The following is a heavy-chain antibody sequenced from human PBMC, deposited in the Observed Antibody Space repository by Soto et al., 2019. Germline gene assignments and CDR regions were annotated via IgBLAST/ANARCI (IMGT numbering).Heavy chain of an antibody. V-gene: IGHV3-11*01. Sequence: GGSLRLSCAASGFTFSDYYMSWIRQAPGKGLEWVSYISSSGSTIYYADSVKGRFTISRDNAKNSLYLQMNSLRAEDTAVYYCARMATVVRRPFDYWGQGTLVTVSS. D-gene: IGHD4-17*01. CDR1: GFTFSDYY. CDR3: ARMATVVRRPFDY. CDR2: ISSSGSTI. J-gene: IGHJ4*02.